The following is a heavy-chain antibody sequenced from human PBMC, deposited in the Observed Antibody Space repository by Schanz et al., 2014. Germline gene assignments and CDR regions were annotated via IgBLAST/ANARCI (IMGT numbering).Heavy chain of an antibody. Sequence: EVQLLESGGGLVQPGGSLRLSCAASGFTFSSYAMTWVRQAPGKGLEWVGRIKGKTDGGTADYAAPMKGRFTISRDDSKNTLFLQMNSLETEDTAVYYCATASSPVREAGAGSSFHLWGQGTLVTVSP. CDR3: ATASSPVREAGAGSSFHL. V-gene: IGHV3-15*01. J-gene: IGHJ5*02. D-gene: IGHD6-13*01. CDR1: GFTFSSYA. CDR2: IKGKTDGGTA.